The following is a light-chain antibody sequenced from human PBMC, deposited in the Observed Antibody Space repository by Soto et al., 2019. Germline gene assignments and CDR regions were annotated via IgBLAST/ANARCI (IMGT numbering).Light chain of an antibody. Sequence: DIQLTQSPSFLSASVGDRVTITCRASQGISSYLAWYQQKPEKAPKLLIYAASTLQSGVPSRFSGSGSGTEFTLTSSSLQPEDFATYYCQQLNSYPRTFGGGTKVEIK. CDR1: QGISSY. V-gene: IGKV1-9*01. CDR3: QQLNSYPRT. CDR2: AAS. J-gene: IGKJ4*01.